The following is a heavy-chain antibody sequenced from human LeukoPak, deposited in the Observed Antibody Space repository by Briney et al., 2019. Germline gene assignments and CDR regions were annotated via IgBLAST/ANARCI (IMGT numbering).Heavy chain of an antibody. J-gene: IGHJ6*02. V-gene: IGHV1-2*02. CDR2: INPNSGGT. CDR3: ARPNSNRFYYYYGMDV. Sequence: GASVKVSCKASGYTLTGYYMHLVRQAPGQGLEWMGWINPNSGGTNYAQKFQGRVTMTRDTSISTAYMELSRLRSDDTAVYYCARPNSNRFYYYYGMDVWGQGTTVTVSS. CDR1: GYTLTGYY. D-gene: IGHD4-11*01.